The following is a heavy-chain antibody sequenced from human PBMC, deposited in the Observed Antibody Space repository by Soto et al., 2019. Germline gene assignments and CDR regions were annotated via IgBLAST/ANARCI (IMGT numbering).Heavy chain of an antibody. J-gene: IGHJ5*02. V-gene: IGHV3-30-3*01. CDR2: ISYDGSNK. Sequence: VQLVESGGGVVQPGRSLRLSCAASGFTFSSYAMHWVRQAPGKGLEWVAVISYDGSNKYYADSVKGRFTISRDNSKNTLYLQMNSLRAEDTAVYYCAREERVMGWFDPWGQGTLVTVSS. D-gene: IGHD2-21*01. CDR3: AREERVMGWFDP. CDR1: GFTFSSYA.